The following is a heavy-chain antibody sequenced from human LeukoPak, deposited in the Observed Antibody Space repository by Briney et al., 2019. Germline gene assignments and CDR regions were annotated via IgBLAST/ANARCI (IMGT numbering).Heavy chain of an antibody. D-gene: IGHD6-19*01. Sequence: ASVKVSCKASGNTFTSYGISWVRQAPGQGLEWMGWISAYNGNTNYAQKLQGRVTMTTDTSTSTAYMELRSLRSDDTAVYYCARDPSLAVAGQNWFDPWGQGTLVTVSS. CDR1: GNTFTSYG. J-gene: IGHJ5*02. V-gene: IGHV1-18*01. CDR2: ISAYNGNT. CDR3: ARDPSLAVAGQNWFDP.